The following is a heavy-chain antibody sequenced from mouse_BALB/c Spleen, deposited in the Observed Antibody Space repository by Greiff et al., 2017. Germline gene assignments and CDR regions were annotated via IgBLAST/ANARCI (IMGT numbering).Heavy chain of an antibody. Sequence: EVQLQESGPGLVKPSQSLSLTCTVTGYSITSDYAWNWIRQFPGNKLEWMGYISYSGITSYNPSLKSRISITRDTSTNQFILQLNSVTTQDTATYYAAKEGLILHDALDYWGQGTSVTVSS. CDR1: GYSITSDYA. V-gene: IGHV3-2*02. CDR3: AKEGLILHDALDY. CDR2: ISYSGIT. J-gene: IGHJ4*01. D-gene: IGHD3-3*01.